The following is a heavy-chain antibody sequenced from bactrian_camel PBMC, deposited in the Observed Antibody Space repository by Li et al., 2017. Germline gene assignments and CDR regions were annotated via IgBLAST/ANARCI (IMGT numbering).Heavy chain of an antibody. J-gene: IGHJ4*01. D-gene: IGHD1*01. V-gene: IGHV3S1*01. Sequence: QVQPVESGGGLVQPGGSLRLSCDASGFTFSSDYFSWVRQAPGKGLEWVSGINAGGDNTYYANSVKGRFTISRDNVKNTLSLQLNDLKAEDTAMYYCAIGLFADFGLDRGTQVTVS. CDR2: INAGGDNT. CDR1: GFTFSSDY.